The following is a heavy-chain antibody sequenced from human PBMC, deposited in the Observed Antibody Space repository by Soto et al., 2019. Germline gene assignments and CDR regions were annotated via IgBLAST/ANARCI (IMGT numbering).Heavy chain of an antibody. D-gene: IGHD6-19*01. CDR2: IYYSGST. J-gene: IGHJ6*02. CDR3: ARGIAVAGSDSYYYYYGMDV. V-gene: IGHV4-59*01. CDR1: GGSISSYY. Sequence: PSETLSLTCTVSGGSISSYYWSWIRQPPGKGLEWIGYIYYSGSTNYNPSLKSRVTISVDTSKNQFSLKLSSVTAADTAVYYCARGIAVAGSDSYYYYYGMDVWGQGTTVTVSS.